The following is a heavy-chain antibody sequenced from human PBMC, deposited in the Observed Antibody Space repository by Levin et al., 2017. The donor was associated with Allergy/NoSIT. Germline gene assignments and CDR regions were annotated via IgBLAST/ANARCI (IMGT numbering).Heavy chain of an antibody. V-gene: IGHV3-30*18. Sequence: GESLKISCAASGFTFSSYGMHWVRQAPGKGLEWVAVISYDGSNKYYADSVKGRFTISRDNSKNTLYLQMNSLRAEDTAVYYCAKGLGIAARRHYGMDVWGQGTTVTVSS. CDR3: AKGLGIAARRHYGMDV. CDR1: GFTFSSYG. J-gene: IGHJ6*02. D-gene: IGHD6-6*01. CDR2: ISYDGSNK.